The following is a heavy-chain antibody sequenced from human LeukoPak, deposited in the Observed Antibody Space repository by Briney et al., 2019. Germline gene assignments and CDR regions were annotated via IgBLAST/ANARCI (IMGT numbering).Heavy chain of an antibody. J-gene: IGHJ4*02. CDR1: GGSFSGYY. D-gene: IGHD2-15*01. Sequence: SETLSLTCAVYGGSFSGYYWSWIRQPPGKGLEWIGEINHSGSTNHNPSLKSRVFFSVDTSQNQFSLKLNSVTAADTAVYYCVREILYCSGGSCYRGPFDTWGQGTLVTVSA. CDR2: INHSGST. CDR3: VREILYCSGGSCYRGPFDT. V-gene: IGHV4-34*01.